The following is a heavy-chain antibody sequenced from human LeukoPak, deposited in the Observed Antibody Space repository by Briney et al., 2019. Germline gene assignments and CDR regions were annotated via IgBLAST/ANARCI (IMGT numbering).Heavy chain of an antibody. CDR3: AREDDDYGDYLNWFDP. CDR2: IYTSGST. CDR1: GGSISSGSYY. J-gene: IGHJ5*02. V-gene: IGHV4-61*02. Sequence: SQTLSLTCTVSGGSISSGSYYWSWIRQPAGKGLEWIGRIYTSGSTNYNPSLKSRVTISVDTSKNQFSLKLSSVTAADTAVYYCAREDDDYGDYLNWFDPWGQGTLVTVSS. D-gene: IGHD4-17*01.